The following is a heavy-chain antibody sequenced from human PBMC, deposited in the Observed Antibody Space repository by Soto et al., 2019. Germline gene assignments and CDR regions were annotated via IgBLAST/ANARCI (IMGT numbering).Heavy chain of an antibody. J-gene: IGHJ3*02. CDR3: ARDRGVSYTNAFDI. D-gene: IGHD2-8*02. V-gene: IGHV1-3*01. CDR2: INAGNGNT. Sequence: ASVKVSCKASGYTFTSYAMHWVRQAPGQRLEWMGWINAGNGNTKYSQKFQGRVTITRDTSSSTAYMELSSLRSEDTAVYYCARDRGVSYTNAFDIWGQGTMVTVSS. CDR1: GYTFTSYA.